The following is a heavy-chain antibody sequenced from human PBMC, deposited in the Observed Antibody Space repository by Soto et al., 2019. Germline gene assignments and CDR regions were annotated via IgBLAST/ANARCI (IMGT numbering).Heavy chain of an antibody. Sequence: ASVKVSCKSSGYTFTGYYMHWVRQAPGQGLEWMGWINPNSGGTNYAQKFQGWVTMTGDTSISTAYMELSRLRSDDTAVYYCARVNHCRGGSCYPRGAYYFDYWGQGTLVTVSS. CDR2: INPNSGGT. V-gene: IGHV1-2*04. CDR1: GYTFTGYY. J-gene: IGHJ4*02. CDR3: ARVNHCRGGSCYPRGAYYFDY. D-gene: IGHD2-15*01.